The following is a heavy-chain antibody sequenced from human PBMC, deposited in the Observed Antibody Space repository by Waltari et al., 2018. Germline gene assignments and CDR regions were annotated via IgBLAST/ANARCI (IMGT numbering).Heavy chain of an antibody. CDR2: SYYSGST. CDR3: ARDEGGTFDP. CDR1: GGSISSSSYY. V-gene: IGHV4-39*07. J-gene: IGHJ5*02. D-gene: IGHD3-16*01. Sequence: QLQLQESGPGLVKPSETLSLTCTVSGGSISSSSYYWGWIRQPPGKGLEWIGSSYYSGSTYYNPSLKSRVTISVDTSKNQFVRKLSSVAAADTAVYYCARDEGGTFDPWGQGTLVTVSS.